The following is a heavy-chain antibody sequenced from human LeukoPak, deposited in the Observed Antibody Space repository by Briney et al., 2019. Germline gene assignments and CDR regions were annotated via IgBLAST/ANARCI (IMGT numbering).Heavy chain of an antibody. V-gene: IGHV4-38-2*02. D-gene: IGHD3-3*01. CDR3: ARDSGYYDFWSGYFLSATPGGGFDP. Sequence: SETLSLTCSVAGYSISSGYYWGWIRQPPGKGLEWIGSISHSGSTYYTPSLKSRVTISVDTSKNDFSLKLSSVTAADTAVYYCARDSGYYDFWSGYFLSATPGGGFDPWGQGTLVTVSS. CDR2: ISHSGST. J-gene: IGHJ5*02. CDR1: GYSISSGYY.